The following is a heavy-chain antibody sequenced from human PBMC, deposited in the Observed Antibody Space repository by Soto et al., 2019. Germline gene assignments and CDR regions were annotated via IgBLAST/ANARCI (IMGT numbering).Heavy chain of an antibody. V-gene: IGHV3-74*01. CDR3: ARYCTGGSCSHGFDY. J-gene: IGHJ4*02. D-gene: IGHD2-15*01. Sequence: GGSLRLSCAASGFTFSTFWMHWVRHAPGKGLVWVSRINGDGATTDYADSVKGRFTISRDNAKNTLYLQMNSLRAEDTAVYYCARYCTGGSCSHGFDYWGQGSLVTVSS. CDR2: INGDGATT. CDR1: GFTFSTFW.